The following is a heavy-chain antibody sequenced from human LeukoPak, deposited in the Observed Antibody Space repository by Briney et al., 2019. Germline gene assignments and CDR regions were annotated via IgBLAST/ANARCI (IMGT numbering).Heavy chain of an antibody. J-gene: IGHJ4*02. Sequence: GGSLRLSCAGSGFSFSTYSMNWVRLAPGKGPEWVSYISSGSRTIYYAESVKGRFTISRDNSKNTLYLQMNSLRAEDTAVYYCAKILRGYNYGGFDYWGQGTLVTVSS. CDR3: AKILRGYNYGGFDY. D-gene: IGHD5-18*01. CDR2: ISSGSRTI. CDR1: GFSFSTYS. V-gene: IGHV3-48*01.